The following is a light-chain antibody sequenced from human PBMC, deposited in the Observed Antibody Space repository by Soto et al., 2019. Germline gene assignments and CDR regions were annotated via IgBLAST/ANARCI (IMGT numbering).Light chain of an antibody. CDR2: GNK. Sequence: QSVLTQPPSVSGAPGQRVTISCTGSSSNIGAGYDVHWYQQRPGTAPKLLIYGNKNRPSGVPDRFSGSKSGTSASLTVSGLQAEDEADYYCSSYAGSSNVFGTGTKVTVL. CDR1: SSNIGAGYD. V-gene: IGLV1-40*01. CDR3: SSYAGSSNV. J-gene: IGLJ1*01.